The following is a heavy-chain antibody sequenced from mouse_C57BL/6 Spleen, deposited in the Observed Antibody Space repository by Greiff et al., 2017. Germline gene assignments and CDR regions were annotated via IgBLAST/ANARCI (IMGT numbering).Heavy chain of an antibody. CDR1: GYTFTDYE. V-gene: IGHV1-15*01. D-gene: IGHD1-3*01. J-gene: IGHJ4*01. Sequence: VQLVESGAELVRPGASVTLSCKASGYTFTDYEMHWVKQTPVHGLEWIGAIDPETGGTAYNQKFKGKAILTADKSSSTAYMALRSLTSEDSAVYYCTRSGPDYDARDYWGQGTPVTVSS. CDR2: IDPETGGT. CDR3: TRSGPDYDARDY.